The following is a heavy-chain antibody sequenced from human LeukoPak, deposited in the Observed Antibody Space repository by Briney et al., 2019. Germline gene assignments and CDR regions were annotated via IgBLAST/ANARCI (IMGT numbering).Heavy chain of an antibody. CDR1: GYTFTGYY. CDR3: ARALWFGEFAWYYYMDV. J-gene: IGHJ6*03. D-gene: IGHD3-10*01. V-gene: IGHV1-2*02. CDR2: INPNSGGT. Sequence: ASVKVSCKASGYTFTGYYMHCVRQAPGQGLEWMGWINPNSGGTNYAQEFQGRVTMTRDTSISTAYMELSRLRSDDTAVYYCARALWFGEFAWYYYMDVWGKGTTVTVSS.